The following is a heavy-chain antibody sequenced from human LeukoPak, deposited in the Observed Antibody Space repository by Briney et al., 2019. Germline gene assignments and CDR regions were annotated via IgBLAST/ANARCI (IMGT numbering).Heavy chain of an antibody. J-gene: IGHJ3*02. D-gene: IGHD1-26*01. CDR3: ARDGTDDAFGI. CDR1: GFTFRSYS. CDR2: ISSSNNYI. V-gene: IGHV3-21*01. Sequence: GGSLRLSCAASGFTFRSYSTNWVRQAPGKGLEWVSSISSSNNYIYYADSVKGRFTISRDNAKNSLDLQMNSLRAEDTAVYYCARDGTDDAFGIWGQGTMVTVSS.